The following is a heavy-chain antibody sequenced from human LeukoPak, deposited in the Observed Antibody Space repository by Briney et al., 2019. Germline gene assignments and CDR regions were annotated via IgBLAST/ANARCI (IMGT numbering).Heavy chain of an antibody. V-gene: IGHV5-51*01. CDR3: ARLDISSWYLNY. CDR1: GYSFTTYW. Sequence: GESLKISCKGSGYSFTTYWIGWVRQMPGKGLEWMGIIYPGDSDTRYSPSFQGQVTISADKSISTAYLQWRSLKASDTAMYHCARLDISSWYLNYWGQGTLVTVSS. J-gene: IGHJ4*02. D-gene: IGHD6-13*01. CDR2: IYPGDSDT.